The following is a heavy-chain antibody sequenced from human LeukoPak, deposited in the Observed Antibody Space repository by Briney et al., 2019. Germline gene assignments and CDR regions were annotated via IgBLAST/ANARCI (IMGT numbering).Heavy chain of an antibody. CDR2: IYTSGST. D-gene: IGHD2-2*01. J-gene: IGHJ6*02. V-gene: IGHV4-4*07. Sequence: SETLSLTCTVSGGSISSYYWSWIRQPAGKGLEWIGRIYTSGSTNYNPSLKSRVTMSVDTSKNQFSLKLSSVTAADTAVYYCARVRYCSSTSCYAFFYYYYYGMDVWGQGTTVTVSS. CDR3: ARVRYCSSTSCYAFFYYYYYGMDV. CDR1: GGSISSYY.